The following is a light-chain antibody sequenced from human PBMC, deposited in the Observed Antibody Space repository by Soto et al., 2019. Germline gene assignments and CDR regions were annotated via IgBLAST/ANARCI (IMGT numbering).Light chain of an antibody. CDR3: HQRQSWPRT. J-gene: IGKJ1*01. CDR1: QYINTR. CDR2: QTS. V-gene: IGKV3D-11*03. Sequence: EIVLTQSAATLSLFPGDRVTLSWRASQYINTRLAWYQHRPGQAPRLLIYQTSIRAAGIPARFSASLNGTDFTLTISDVQTEDFAVYYCHQRQSWPRTFGQGTKVDIK.